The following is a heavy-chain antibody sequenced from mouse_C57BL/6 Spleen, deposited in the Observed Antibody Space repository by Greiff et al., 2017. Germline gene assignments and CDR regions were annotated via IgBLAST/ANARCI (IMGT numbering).Heavy chain of an antibody. D-gene: IGHD2-4*01. CDR3: ARSGYDYDEKNFAY. V-gene: IGHV1-64*01. CDR2: IHPNSGST. Sequence: QVQLQQSGAELVKPGASVKLSCKASGYTFTSYWMHWVKQRPGQGLEWIGMIHPNSGSTNYNEKFKSKATLTVDKSSSTAYMQLSSLTSEDSAVYYCARSGYDYDEKNFAYWGQGTLVTVSA. J-gene: IGHJ3*01. CDR1: GYTFTSYW.